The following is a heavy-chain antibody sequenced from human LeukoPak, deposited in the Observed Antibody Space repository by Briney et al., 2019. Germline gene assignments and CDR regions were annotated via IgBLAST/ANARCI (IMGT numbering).Heavy chain of an antibody. CDR1: GYTLTELS. CDR3: ATEQAGKYYFDY. V-gene: IGHV1-24*01. Sequence: EASVKVSCKVSGYTLTELSMHWVRQAPGKGLEWMGGFDPEDGETIYAQKFQGRVTMTEDTSTDTAYMELSSLRSEDTAVYYCATEQAGKYYFDYWGQGTLVTVSS. D-gene: IGHD6-13*01. J-gene: IGHJ4*02. CDR2: FDPEDGET.